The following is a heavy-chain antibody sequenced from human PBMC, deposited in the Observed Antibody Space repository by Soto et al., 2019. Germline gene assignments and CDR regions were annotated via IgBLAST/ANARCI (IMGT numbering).Heavy chain of an antibody. CDR2: VKSKDDGGTT. CDR3: TDFAH. CDR1: RFTFSYAW. Sequence: EVQLVESGGGLVKPGGSLRLSCVTSRFTFSYAWMSWVRQAPGKGLEWVARVKSKDDGGTTDYAAPVKGRFSISRDDAGTTLYLQMNGRTIENTAISSCTDFAHWGQGTSVTVSS. V-gene: IGHV3-15*01. J-gene: IGHJ4*02.